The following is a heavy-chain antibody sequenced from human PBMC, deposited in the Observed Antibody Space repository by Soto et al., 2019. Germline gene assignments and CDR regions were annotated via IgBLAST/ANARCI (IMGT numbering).Heavy chain of an antibody. CDR3: AIETYYDFWSGPYYGMDV. V-gene: IGHV3-30-3*01. Sequence: QVQLVESGGGVVQPGRSLRLSCAASGFTFSSYAMHWVRQAPVKGLEWVAVISYDGSNKYYADSVKGRFTISRDNSNNTLYLQMNSLRAEDTAVYYCAIETYYDFWSGPYYGMDVWGQGTTVTVSS. CDR1: GFTFSSYA. CDR2: ISYDGSNK. J-gene: IGHJ6*02. D-gene: IGHD3-3*01.